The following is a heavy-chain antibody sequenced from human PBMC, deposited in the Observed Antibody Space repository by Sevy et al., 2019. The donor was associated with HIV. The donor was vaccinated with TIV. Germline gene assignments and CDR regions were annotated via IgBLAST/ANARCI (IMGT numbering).Heavy chain of an antibody. V-gene: IGHV3-30*02. Sequence: GGSLRLSCTASGFTFSYYGMHWVRQAPDKGLEWVAFIGYDGTDKYYSESVKGRFAISRDNSKNTVFLEMNSLRTDDTAIYYCAKNTASAGTGGFDYWGQGALVTVSS. CDR3: AKNTASAGTGGFDY. D-gene: IGHD6-13*01. J-gene: IGHJ4*02. CDR2: IGYDGTDK. CDR1: GFTFSYYG.